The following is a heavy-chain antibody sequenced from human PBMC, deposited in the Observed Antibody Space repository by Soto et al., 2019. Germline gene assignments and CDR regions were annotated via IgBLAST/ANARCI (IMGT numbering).Heavy chain of an antibody. V-gene: IGHV3-23*01. D-gene: IGHD3-3*01. Sequence: GGSLRLSCAASGFTFSSYAMSWVRQAPGKGLEWVSAISGSGGSTYYADSVKGRFTISRDNSKNTLYLQMNSLRAEDTAVYYCAKSVLRFLEWLPHPYYYGMDVWGQGTTVTVSS. CDR1: GFTFSSYA. J-gene: IGHJ6*02. CDR3: AKSVLRFLEWLPHPYYYGMDV. CDR2: ISGSGGST.